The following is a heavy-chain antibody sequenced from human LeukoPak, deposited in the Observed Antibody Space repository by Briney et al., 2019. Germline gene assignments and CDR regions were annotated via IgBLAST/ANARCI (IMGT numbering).Heavy chain of an antibody. CDR1: GFTFSSYG. D-gene: IGHD3-10*01. CDR3: ATTMVRGVIPYFQH. Sequence: GGSLRLSCAASGFTFSSYGMHWVRQAPGKGLEWVAFIRYDGSNKYYADSVKGRFTISRDNSKNTLYLQMNSLRAEDTAVYYCATTMVRGVIPYFQHWGQGTLVTVSS. CDR2: IRYDGSNK. J-gene: IGHJ1*01. V-gene: IGHV3-30*02.